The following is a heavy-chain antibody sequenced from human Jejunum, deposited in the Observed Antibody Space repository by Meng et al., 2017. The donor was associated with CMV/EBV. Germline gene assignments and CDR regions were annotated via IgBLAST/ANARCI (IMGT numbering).Heavy chain of an antibody. V-gene: IGHV4-39*07. CDR3: ARDCCSYRSWFDP. CDR2: IYSSGST. J-gene: IGHJ5*02. CDR1: GDSITSNTFY. Sequence: QLQLKESGPGLGKPSETLSPTCTVSGDSITSNTFYWGWIRQPPGKGLEWIGSIYSSGSTYYNPSLKSRVTISIDTSKNQFSLKLTSVTAADTAVYYCARDCCSYRSWFDPWGQGTLVTVSS. D-gene: IGHD2-2*01.